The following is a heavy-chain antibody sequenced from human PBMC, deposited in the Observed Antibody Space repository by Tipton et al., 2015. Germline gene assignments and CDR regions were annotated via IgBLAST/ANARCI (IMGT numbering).Heavy chain of an antibody. CDR2: ISHSGNT. J-gene: IGHJ4*01. CDR1: GASISSYY. D-gene: IGHD2/OR15-2a*01. Sequence: GLVKPSETLSLTCTVSGASISSYYWTWIRQPPGKGLEWIGSISHSGNTYYNPSLKSRVTMSRDTSKNQFSLKLTSVTAADTALYYCARGDDSTSMATGFDYWGRGALVTVSS. V-gene: IGHV4-59*04. CDR3: ARGDDSTSMATGFDY.